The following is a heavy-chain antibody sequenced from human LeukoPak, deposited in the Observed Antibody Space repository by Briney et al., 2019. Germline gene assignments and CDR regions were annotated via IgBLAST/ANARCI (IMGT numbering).Heavy chain of an antibody. CDR1: GGSISSYY. CDR2: IYYSGST. V-gene: IGHV4-59*12. J-gene: IGHJ6*02. CDR3: AREMTTVTTFYYYYYGMDV. D-gene: IGHD4-17*01. Sequence: SETLSLTCTVSGGSISSYYWSWIRQPPGKGLEWIGYIYYSGSTNYNPSLKSRVTISVDTSKNQFSLKLTSVTAADTAVYYCAREMTTVTTFYYYYYGMDVWGQGTTVTVSS.